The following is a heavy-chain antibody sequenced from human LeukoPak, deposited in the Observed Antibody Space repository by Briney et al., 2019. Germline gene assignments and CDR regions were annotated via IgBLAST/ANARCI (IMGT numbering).Heavy chain of an antibody. CDR3: VREERSRPVADYFDY. V-gene: IGHV3-30*02. D-gene: IGHD6-19*01. J-gene: IGHJ4*02. Sequence: GGSLRLSCAASGFTFSSYGMHWVRQAPGKGLEWVAFIRYDGSNKYYADSVKGRFTISRDNSKNTLYLQMNSLRGEDRAVYYCVREERSRPVADYFDYWGQGTLVTVFS. CDR2: IRYDGSNK. CDR1: GFTFSSYG.